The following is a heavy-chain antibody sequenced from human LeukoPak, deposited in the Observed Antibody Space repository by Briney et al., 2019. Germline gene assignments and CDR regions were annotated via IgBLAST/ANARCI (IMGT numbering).Heavy chain of an antibody. Sequence: ASVKVSCKASGYTFTSYGISWVRQAPGQGLEWMGRINPNSGGANYAQTFQGRVTMTRDTSISTAYRELSRLSSDDTAVYYCARERSAAKYYYYYYMDVWGKGTTVTVSS. V-gene: IGHV1-2*06. J-gene: IGHJ6*03. CDR2: INPNSGGA. CDR3: ARERSAAKYYYYYYMDV. CDR1: GYTFTSYG.